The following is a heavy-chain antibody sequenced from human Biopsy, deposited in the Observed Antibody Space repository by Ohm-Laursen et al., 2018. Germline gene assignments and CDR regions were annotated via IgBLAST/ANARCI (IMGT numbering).Heavy chain of an antibody. Sequence: GASVKVSCKASGHTSTGYYMHWVRQAPGQGLEWMGWINPNSGGTNYAQKFQGRVTMTRDTSISTAYMELSRLRSDDTAVYYCATITRGATRFPFDYWGQGTLVTVSS. CDR1: GHTSTGYY. CDR3: ATITRGATRFPFDY. D-gene: IGHD1-26*01. CDR2: INPNSGGT. V-gene: IGHV1-2*02. J-gene: IGHJ4*02.